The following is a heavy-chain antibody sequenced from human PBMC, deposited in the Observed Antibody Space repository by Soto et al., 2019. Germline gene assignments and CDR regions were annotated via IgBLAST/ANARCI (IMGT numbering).Heavy chain of an antibody. CDR3: ATFCHGGRCPDH. J-gene: IGHJ4*02. CDR2: IYYSGSS. V-gene: IGHV4-59*01. Sequence: SETLSLTCTVPGASISSYYWTWIRQPPGKGLEWIGYIYYSGSSLYNPSLKSRVTFSIDTSKNQISLKLRSVTAADTAVYFCATFCHGGRCPDHWRQGTLVTVSS. D-gene: IGHD2-15*01. CDR1: GASISSYY.